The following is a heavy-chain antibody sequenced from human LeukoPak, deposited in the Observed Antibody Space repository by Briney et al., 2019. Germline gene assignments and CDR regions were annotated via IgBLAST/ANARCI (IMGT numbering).Heavy chain of an antibody. CDR1: GGSISSSSYH. Sequence: SETLSLTCTVSGGSISSSSYHWGWIRQPPGKGLEWIGSIYYSGSTYYNPSLKSRVTISVDTSKNQFSLKLSSVTAADTAVYYCARGYLEVDYWGQGTLVTVSS. CDR3: ARGYLEVDY. J-gene: IGHJ4*02. CDR2: IYYSGST. V-gene: IGHV4-39*07. D-gene: IGHD1-26*01.